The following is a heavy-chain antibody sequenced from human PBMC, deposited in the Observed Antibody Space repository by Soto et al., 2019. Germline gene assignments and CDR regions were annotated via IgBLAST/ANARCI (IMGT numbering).Heavy chain of an antibody. Sequence: SETLSLTCAVYGGSFSGYYWSWIRQPPGKGLELIGEINHSGSTNYNPSLKSRVTISVDTSKNQFSLKLSSVTAADTAVYYCARGRYDFWSGYPLTYYYYMDVWGKGTTVTVSS. J-gene: IGHJ6*03. D-gene: IGHD3-3*01. V-gene: IGHV4-34*01. CDR1: GGSFSGYY. CDR3: ARGRYDFWSGYPLTYYYYMDV. CDR2: INHSGST.